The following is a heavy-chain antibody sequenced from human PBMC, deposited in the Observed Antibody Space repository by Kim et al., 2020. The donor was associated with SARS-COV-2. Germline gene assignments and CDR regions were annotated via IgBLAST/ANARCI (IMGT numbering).Heavy chain of an antibody. D-gene: IGHD6-25*01. CDR2: ISGYNGGT. Sequence: ASVKVSCKASGYSFNIHGISWVRRAPGQGLEWVGWISGYNGGTKYAQKFQGRVTMTIETSTSTAYLEVGSLRSDDTAVYYCARAWYSSDFYNAYDIWGQGTMVTVSS. CDR3: ARAWYSSDFYNAYDI. CDR1: GYSFNIHG. J-gene: IGHJ3*02. V-gene: IGHV1-18*01.